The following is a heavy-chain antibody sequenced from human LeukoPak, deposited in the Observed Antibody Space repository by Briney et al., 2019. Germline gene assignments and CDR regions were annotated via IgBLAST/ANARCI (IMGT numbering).Heavy chain of an antibody. Sequence: SETLSLTCAVYGGSFSGYYWNWIRQPPGKGLEWIGEINHSGSTNYNPSLKSRVTISVDTSKNQFSLKLSSVTAADTAVYYCALAGGELAGMIDYWGQGTLVTVSS. CDR1: GGSFSGYY. J-gene: IGHJ4*02. CDR2: INHSGST. V-gene: IGHV4-34*01. CDR3: ALAGGELAGMIDY. D-gene: IGHD1-26*01.